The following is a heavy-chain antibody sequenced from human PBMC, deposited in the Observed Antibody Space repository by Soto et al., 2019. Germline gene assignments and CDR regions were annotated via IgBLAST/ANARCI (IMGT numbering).Heavy chain of an antibody. D-gene: IGHD3-10*01. CDR3: ARAPGVTMVRGVIRTLDWFDS. Sequence: GASVKVSCKASGGTFSSYAISWVRQAPGQGLEWMGGIIPIFGTANYAQKFQGRVTITADESTSTAYMELSSLRSEDTAVYYCARAPGVTMVRGVIRTLDWFDSWGQGTLVTVSS. CDR1: GGTFSSYA. J-gene: IGHJ5*01. V-gene: IGHV1-69*13. CDR2: IIPIFGTA.